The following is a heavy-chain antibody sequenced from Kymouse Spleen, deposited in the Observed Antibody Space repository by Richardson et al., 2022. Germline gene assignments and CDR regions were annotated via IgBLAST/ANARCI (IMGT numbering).Heavy chain of an antibody. J-gene: IGHJ4*02. CDR3: ARDRGYSYGLLFDY. D-gene: IGHD5-18,IGHD5-18*01. V-gene: IGHV4-61*01. Sequence: QVQLQESGPGLVKPSETLSLTCTVSGGSVSSGSYYWSWIRQPPGKGLEWIGYIYYSGSTNYNPSLKSRVTISVDTSKNQFSLKLSSVTAADTAVYYCARDRGYSYGLLFDYWGQGTLVTVSS. CDR2: IYYSGST. CDR1: GGSVSSGSYY.